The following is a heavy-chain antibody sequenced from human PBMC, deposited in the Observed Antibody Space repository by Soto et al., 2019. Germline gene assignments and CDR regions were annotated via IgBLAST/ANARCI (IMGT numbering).Heavy chain of an antibody. CDR1: GGSISSSSYY. Sequence: SETLSLTCTVSGGSISSSSYYWGWIRQPPGKGLEWIGSIYYSGSTYYNPSLKSRVTISVDTSKNQFSLKLSSVTAADTAVYYCAITSSTAMFTASFYYFDYWGQGTLVTVSS. D-gene: IGHD5-18*01. J-gene: IGHJ4*02. CDR2: IYYSGST. CDR3: AITSSTAMFTASFYYFDY. V-gene: IGHV4-39*01.